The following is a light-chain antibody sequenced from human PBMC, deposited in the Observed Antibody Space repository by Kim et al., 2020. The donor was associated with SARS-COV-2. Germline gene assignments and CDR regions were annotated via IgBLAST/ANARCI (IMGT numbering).Light chain of an antibody. Sequence: PGKTARITCGGNNIGSKSVHWYQKKPGQAPVLVIYYDSDRPSGIPARFSGSNSGNTATLTISRVEAGDEADYYCQVWDTSSDHWVFGGGTQLTVL. CDR1: NIGSKS. V-gene: IGLV3-21*04. J-gene: IGLJ3*02. CDR3: QVWDTSSDHWV. CDR2: YDS.